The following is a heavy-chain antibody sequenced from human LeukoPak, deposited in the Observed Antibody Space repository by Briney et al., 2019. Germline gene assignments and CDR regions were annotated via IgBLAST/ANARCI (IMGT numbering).Heavy chain of an antibody. D-gene: IGHD5-18*01. CDR3: ARAGDTATDFYYYYMDV. V-gene: IGHV4-59*01. CDR1: GDSISSFY. J-gene: IGHJ6*03. CDR2: IHYSGST. Sequence: PSETLSLTCTVSGDSISSFYWSWIRQPPGKGLEWIGYIHYSGSTNSNPSLKSRVTISVDTSKNQFSLKLSSVTAADTAVYYCARAGDTATDFYYYYMDVWGKGTTVTASS.